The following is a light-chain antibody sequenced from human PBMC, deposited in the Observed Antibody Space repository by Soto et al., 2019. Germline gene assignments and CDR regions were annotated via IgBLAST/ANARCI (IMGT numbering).Light chain of an antibody. Sequence: EIVLTQSPATLSLSPGERATLSCRASQSVSSHLAWYQQKRGQAPRLLIYDASSRASGIPARFSGSGSGTDFTLTISSLEPEDFAVYYCQQSGNWPLTFGQGTRLEIK. J-gene: IGKJ5*01. CDR3: QQSGNWPLT. CDR1: QSVSSH. V-gene: IGKV3-11*01. CDR2: DAS.